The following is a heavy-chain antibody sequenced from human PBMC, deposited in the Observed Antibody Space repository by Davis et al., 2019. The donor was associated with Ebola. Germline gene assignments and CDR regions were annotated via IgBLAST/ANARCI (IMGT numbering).Heavy chain of an antibody. CDR3: TGYEDYYYGMDV. CDR1: GFTFSSFG. D-gene: IGHD5-12*01. CDR2: IRSKAYGGTT. Sequence: GESLKISCAASGFTFSSFGMHWVRQAPGKGLEWVGFIRSKAYGGTTEYAASVKGRFTISRDDSKTSAYLQMNSLKTEDTAVYYCTGYEDYYYGMDVWGQGTTVTVSS. J-gene: IGHJ6*02. V-gene: IGHV3-49*04.